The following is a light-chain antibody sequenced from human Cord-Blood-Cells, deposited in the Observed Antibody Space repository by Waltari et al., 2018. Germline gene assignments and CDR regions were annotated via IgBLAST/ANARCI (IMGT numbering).Light chain of an antibody. CDR1: NIGSNS. V-gene: IGLV3-21*03. CDR2: DYS. Sequence: SYVLTQQPSVSVAPGKTARITCGGNNIGSNSVHWYHQKPGQAPLLVVYDYSDRPSGIPELFSCSNSGNPATLTISRVEAGDEADYYCQVWDSSSDHWVFGGGTKLTVL. CDR3: QVWDSSSDHWV. J-gene: IGLJ3*02.